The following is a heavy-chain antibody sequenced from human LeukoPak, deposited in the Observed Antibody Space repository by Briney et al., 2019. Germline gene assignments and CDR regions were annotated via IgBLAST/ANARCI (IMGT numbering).Heavy chain of an antibody. CDR3: EPVIGQSSSPPSAWFDP. Sequence: ASVKVSCKVSGYTLTELSMHCVRQAPGKGVEWVGGFDPEDGETIYAQKFQGRVPMTEDTSTDTAYMELSSLRSEDTAVYYCEPVIGQSSSPPSAWFDPWGQGTLVTVSS. CDR1: GYTLTELS. D-gene: IGHD2-2*01. CDR2: FDPEDGET. V-gene: IGHV1-24*01. J-gene: IGHJ5*02.